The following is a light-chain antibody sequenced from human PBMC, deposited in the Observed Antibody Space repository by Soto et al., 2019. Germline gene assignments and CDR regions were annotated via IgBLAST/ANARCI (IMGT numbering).Light chain of an antibody. CDR3: SSYGGSNNFVV. J-gene: IGLJ2*01. Sequence: QSALTQPPSASGSPGQSVTISCTGTSSDIGGNNFVSWYQHHPGKAPKLMLYDVIKRPSGVPARFSGSKSGNTASLTVSGLQAEDEADHYCSSYGGSNNFVVFGGGTKLTVL. CDR2: DVI. CDR1: SSDIGGNNF. V-gene: IGLV2-8*01.